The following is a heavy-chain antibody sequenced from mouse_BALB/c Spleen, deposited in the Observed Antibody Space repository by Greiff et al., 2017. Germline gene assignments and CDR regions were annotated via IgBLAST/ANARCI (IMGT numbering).Heavy chain of an antibody. V-gene: IGHV1-7*01. CDR3: ARDCGNYLAY. J-gene: IGHJ3*01. CDR1: GYTFTSYW. D-gene: IGHD2-1*01. Sequence: QVQLKESGAELAKPGASVKMSCKASGYTFTSYWMHWVKQRPGQGLEWIGYINPSTGYTEYNQKFKDKATLTADKSSSTAYMQLSSLTSEDSAVYYCARDCGNYLAYWGQGTLVTVSA. CDR2: INPSTGYT.